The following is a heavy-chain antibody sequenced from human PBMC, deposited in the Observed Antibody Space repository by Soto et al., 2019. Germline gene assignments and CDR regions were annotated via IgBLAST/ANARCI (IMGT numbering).Heavy chain of an antibody. CDR3: SRDVSCSGGSCYPNDWFAP. D-gene: IGHD2-15*01. J-gene: IGHJ5*02. Sequence: QVQLQQSGPGLVKPSETLSLTCSVSAGSMRNYYWSWIRQPPGKGLEWIGNVDDSGTTKYNPSLRSRVAISVHTSTNQFALKLSSVIAADPAVYYCSRDVSCSGGSCYPNDWFAPWGQGTLVTVSS. CDR1: AGSMRNYY. CDR2: VDDSGTT. V-gene: IGHV4-59*01.